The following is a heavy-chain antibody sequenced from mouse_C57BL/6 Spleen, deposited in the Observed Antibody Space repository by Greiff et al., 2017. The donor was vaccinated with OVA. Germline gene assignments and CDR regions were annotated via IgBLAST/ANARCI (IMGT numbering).Heavy chain of an antibody. CDR3: TISDYRLLTSYAMDY. J-gene: IGHJ4*01. V-gene: IGHV1-53*01. D-gene: IGHD3-2*02. Sequence: QVQLQQPGAELVKPGASVKMSCKASGYTFTSYWMHWVKQRPGQGLEWIGHIYPSNGGTNYNEKFKRKATLTVDKSSSTTYMQLSRLTAEDASVYYRTISDYRLLTSYAMDYWGQGTSLTVSS. CDR1: GYTFTSYW. CDR2: IYPSNGGT.